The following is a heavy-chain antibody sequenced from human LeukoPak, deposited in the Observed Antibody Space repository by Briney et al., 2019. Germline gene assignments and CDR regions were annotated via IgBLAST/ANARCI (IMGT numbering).Heavy chain of an antibody. V-gene: IGHV4-39*01. J-gene: IGHJ3*02. D-gene: IGHD1-26*01. CDR2: IYYSGST. Sequence: SETLSLTCTVSGGSISSRSYYWGWIRQPPGKGLEGVGSIYYSGSTYYNPSLKSRVTISVDTSKNQFSLKLSSVTAADTAVYYCARSYSGSYYIDAFDIWGQGTMVTVSS. CDR3: ARSYSGSYYIDAFDI. CDR1: GGSISSRSYY.